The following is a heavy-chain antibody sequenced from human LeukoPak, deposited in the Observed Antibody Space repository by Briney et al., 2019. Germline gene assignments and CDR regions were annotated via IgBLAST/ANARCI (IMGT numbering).Heavy chain of an antibody. CDR1: GGTFSSYA. V-gene: IGHV1-69*13. D-gene: IGHD3-10*01. CDR3: ARDSPRTVITMVRGVIQYFQH. CDR2: IIPIFGTA. J-gene: IGHJ1*01. Sequence: GASVTVSCKASGGTFSSYAISWVRQAPGQGLEWMGGIIPIFGTANYAQKFQGRVTITADESTSTAYMELSSLRSEDTAVYYCARDSPRTVITMVRGVIQYFQHWGQGTLVTVSS.